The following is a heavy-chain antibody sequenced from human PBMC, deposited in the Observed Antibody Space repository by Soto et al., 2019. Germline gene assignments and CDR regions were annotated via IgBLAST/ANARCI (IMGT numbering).Heavy chain of an antibody. Sequence: QLQLQESGPGLVKPSETLSLTCTVSGGSISSSSYYWGWIRQPPGKGLEWIGSIYYSGSTYYNPSLTSRVTISVDTSKNQFSLKLSSVTAADTAVYYCKGYYYGSGSSLLYYYYMDVWGKGTTVTVSS. V-gene: IGHV4-39*01. CDR2: IYYSGST. D-gene: IGHD3-10*01. CDR3: KGYYYGSGSSLLYYYYMDV. J-gene: IGHJ6*03. CDR1: GGSISSSSYY.